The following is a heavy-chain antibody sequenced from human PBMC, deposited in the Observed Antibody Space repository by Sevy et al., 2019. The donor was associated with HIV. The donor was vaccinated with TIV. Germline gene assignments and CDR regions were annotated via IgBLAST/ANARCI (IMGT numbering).Heavy chain of an antibody. CDR2: RSPKSGST. CDR1: GDTVSTYD. CDR3: ESGGSGDVWNYGYYYYGMDV. J-gene: IGHJ6*02. Sequence: ASVKVSCKASGDTVSTYDINWVRQAPGQGLEWMGWRSPKSGSTGFAQKFQGRLTMTRDTSINTAYMELSSLRSEDTAVYYCESGGSGDVWNYGYYYYGMDVWGQWTTVTVSS. D-gene: IGHD3-3*01. V-gene: IGHV1-8*02.